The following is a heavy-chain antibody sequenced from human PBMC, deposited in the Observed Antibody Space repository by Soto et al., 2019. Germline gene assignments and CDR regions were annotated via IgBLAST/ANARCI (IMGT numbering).Heavy chain of an antibody. Sequence: QVQLVQSGAEVKKPGASVKVSCKASGYTFTGFNIHWVRQAPGQGLEWMGWINPDSGGTNYAQKFQDWVTMTRDTSISTAYMELSSLRSDDTAVYYCARLHLQPPYYYYGMDVWGQGTTVTVSS. CDR1: GYTFTGFN. V-gene: IGHV1-2*04. D-gene: IGHD5-18*01. CDR2: INPDSGGT. J-gene: IGHJ6*02. CDR3: ARLHLQPPYYYYGMDV.